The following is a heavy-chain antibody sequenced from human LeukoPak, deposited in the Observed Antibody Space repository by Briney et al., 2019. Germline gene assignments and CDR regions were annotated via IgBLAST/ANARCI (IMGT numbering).Heavy chain of an antibody. Sequence: SETLSLTCTVSGGSISSYYWSWFRQFPGKGLEWIGYIYYRGSTNYDPSLKSRVTISVDTSKNQFSLKLRSVTAADTAVYYCARHHYGTGSGQDFWGQGTLVTVSS. D-gene: IGHD3-10*01. CDR2: IYYRGST. CDR3: ARHHYGTGSGQDF. V-gene: IGHV4-59*01. J-gene: IGHJ4*02. CDR1: GGSISSYY.